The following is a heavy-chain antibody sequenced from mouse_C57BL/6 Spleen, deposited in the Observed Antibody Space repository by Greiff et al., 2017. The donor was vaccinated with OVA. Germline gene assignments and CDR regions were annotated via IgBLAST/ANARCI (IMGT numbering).Heavy chain of an antibody. CDR1: GYTFTSYW. Sequence: VQLQQPGAELVRPGSSVKLSCKASGYTFTSYWMDWVKQRPGQGLEWIGNIYPSDSETHYNQKFKDKATLTVDKSSSTAYMQLSSLTSEDSAVYYCARSLGGYAMDYWGQGTSVTVSS. CDR2: IYPSDSET. CDR3: ARSLGGYAMDY. V-gene: IGHV1-61*01. J-gene: IGHJ4*01. D-gene: IGHD4-1*01.